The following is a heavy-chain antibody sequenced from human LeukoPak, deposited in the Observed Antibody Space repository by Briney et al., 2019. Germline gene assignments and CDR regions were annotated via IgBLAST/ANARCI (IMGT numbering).Heavy chain of an antibody. V-gene: IGHV4-39*01. J-gene: IGHJ4*02. Sequence: SETLSLTCTVSGGSISSSSYYWGWIRQPPGKGLEWIGSIYYSGSTYYNPSLKSRVTISVDTSKNQFSLKLSSVTAADTAVYYCARHWGYGSGSYYPHYFDYWGQGTLVTVSS. D-gene: IGHD3-10*01. CDR1: GGSISSSSYY. CDR2: IYYSGST. CDR3: ARHWGYGSGSYYPHYFDY.